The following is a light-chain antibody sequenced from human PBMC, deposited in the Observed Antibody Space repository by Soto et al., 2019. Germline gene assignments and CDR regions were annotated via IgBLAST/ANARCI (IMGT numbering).Light chain of an antibody. CDR3: QQDDNLPPIT. Sequence: DIQMTQSPSSLSASVGDRVTITCQACQDISNYLNWYQQKPGKAPKLLIYDASNLETGVPSRFSGSGSGTDFTFTISSLQPEDIATYYCQQDDNLPPITFGQGTRLEIK. J-gene: IGKJ5*01. CDR1: QDISNY. V-gene: IGKV1-33*01. CDR2: DAS.